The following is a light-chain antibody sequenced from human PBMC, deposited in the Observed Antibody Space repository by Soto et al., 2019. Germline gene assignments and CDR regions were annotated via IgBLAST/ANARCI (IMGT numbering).Light chain of an antibody. V-gene: IGLV2-14*01. Sequence: QSALTQPASESGSPGQSITISCTGTSSDVGGYNYVSWYQQHPGKAPKLMIYAVSNRPSGVSTRFSGSKSGNTASLTISGLQAEDEADYHCSSYTTSSTLLYVFGTGTKLTFL. CDR2: AVS. J-gene: IGLJ1*01. CDR1: SSDVGGYNY. CDR3: SSYTTSSTLLYV.